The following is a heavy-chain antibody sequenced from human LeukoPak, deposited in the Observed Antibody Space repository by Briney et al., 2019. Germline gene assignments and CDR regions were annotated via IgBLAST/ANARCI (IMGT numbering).Heavy chain of an antibody. V-gene: IGHV4-38-2*02. Sequence: PSETLSLTCTVSGYSISSGYYWGWIRQPPGKGLEWIGEINHSGSTNYNPSLKSRVTISVDTSKNQFSLKLSSVTAADTAVYYCARGRTDPPGIAVACTGDAFDIWGQGTMVTVSS. D-gene: IGHD6-19*01. CDR3: ARGRTDPPGIAVACTGDAFDI. J-gene: IGHJ3*02. CDR2: INHSGST. CDR1: GYSISSGYY.